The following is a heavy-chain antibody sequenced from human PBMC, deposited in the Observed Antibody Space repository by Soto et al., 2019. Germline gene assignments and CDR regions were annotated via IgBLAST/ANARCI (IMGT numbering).Heavy chain of an antibody. CDR1: RFTFSSYA. D-gene: IGHD3-10*01. Sequence: QVQLVESGGSVVQPGRSLRLSCAASRFTFSSYAMHWVRQAPGKGLECVAIISYDGSNKYYADSVKGRFTISRDNSKNTLYLQMNSLRAEDTAVYYCARDLGYYDSGSYSNYYYGMDVWGQGTTVTVSS. CDR3: ARDLGYYDSGSYSNYYYGMDV. V-gene: IGHV3-30-3*01. J-gene: IGHJ6*02. CDR2: ISYDGSNK.